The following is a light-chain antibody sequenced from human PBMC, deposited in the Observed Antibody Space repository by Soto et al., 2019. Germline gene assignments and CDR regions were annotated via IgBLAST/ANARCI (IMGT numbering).Light chain of an antibody. J-gene: IGKJ4*01. CDR3: QQYNSWPLT. V-gene: IGKV3-15*01. CDR1: QSISST. CDR2: GAS. Sequence: EIVMTHSPATLYVSPGERATLSCRASQSISSTLAWYQQKPGQAPRLLISGASTRATGIPARFSGSGSGTEFTLTISSLQSEDFAVYYCQQYNSWPLTFGGGTKVDIK.